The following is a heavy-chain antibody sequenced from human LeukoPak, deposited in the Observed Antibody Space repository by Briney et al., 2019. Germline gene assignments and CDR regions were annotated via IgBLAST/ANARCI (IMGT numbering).Heavy chain of an antibody. J-gene: IGHJ4*02. CDR2: IYSGGST. CDR1: GFTVSTNS. CDR3: ARDQTPFV. V-gene: IGHV3-53*01. Sequence: GGSLRLSCTVSGFTVSTNSMSWVRQTPRKGLEWVSFIYSGGSTHYSDSVKGRFTISRDNAKNSLYLQMNSLRAEDTAVYYCARDQTPFVWGQGTLVTVSS.